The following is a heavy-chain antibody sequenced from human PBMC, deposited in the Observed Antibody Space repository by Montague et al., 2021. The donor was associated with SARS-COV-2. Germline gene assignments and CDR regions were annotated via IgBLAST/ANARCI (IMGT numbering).Heavy chain of an antibody. CDR1: GFTFSGHA. CDR2: ISNDAENT. V-gene: IGHV3-23*01. J-gene: IGHJ1*01. Sequence: SLRLSCAASGFTFSGHAMSWVRQAPGKGLEWVAAISNDAENTYFADSVRGRFAVSRDNSKNTLYLEMHSLGAGDTATYYCARDRSAGNHYLGYLQYWGRGPLVSVSS. CDR3: ARDRSAGNHYLGYLQY. D-gene: IGHD1-14*01.